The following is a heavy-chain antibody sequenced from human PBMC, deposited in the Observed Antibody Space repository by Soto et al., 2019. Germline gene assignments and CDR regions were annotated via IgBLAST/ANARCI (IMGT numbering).Heavy chain of an antibody. CDR3: AAPYYDFWSGYPPPEV. V-gene: IGHV3-48*02. J-gene: IGHJ4*02. CDR2: ISSSSSSTI. D-gene: IGHD3-3*01. Sequence: PGGSLRLSCAASGFTFSSYSMNWVRQAPGKGLEWVSYISSSSSSTIYYADSVKGRFTISRDNAKNSLYLQMNSLRDEDTAVYYCAAPYYDFWSGYPPPEVWGQGTLVTVSS. CDR1: GFTFSSYS.